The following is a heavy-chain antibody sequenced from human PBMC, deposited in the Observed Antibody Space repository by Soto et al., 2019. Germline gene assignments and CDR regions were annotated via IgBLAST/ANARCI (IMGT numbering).Heavy chain of an antibody. D-gene: IGHD1-7*01. CDR1: GFTFSSYA. J-gene: IGHJ4*02. Sequence: GGSLRLSCAASGFTFSSYAMSWVRQAPGKGLEWVSAISGSGGSTYYANSVKGRFTISRDNSKNTLYLQMNSLRAEDTAVYYCAKVEVITGTTWSSFDYWGQGTLVTVSS. CDR2: ISGSGGST. V-gene: IGHV3-23*01. CDR3: AKVEVITGTTWSSFDY.